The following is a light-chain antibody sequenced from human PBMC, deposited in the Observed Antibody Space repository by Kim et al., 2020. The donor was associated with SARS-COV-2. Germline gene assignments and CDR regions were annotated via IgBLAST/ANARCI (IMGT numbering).Light chain of an antibody. CDR2: QDK. J-gene: IGLJ1*01. CDR1: KLGDKY. CDR3: QAWDSITGV. V-gene: IGLV3-1*01. Sequence: SYELTQPPAVSVSPGQTASITCSGDKLGDKYVCWYQKKPGQSPVLVIYQDKKRPSGIPERFSGSNSGNTATLTISGTQAMDEADYYCQAWDSITGVFGTGTKVTVL.